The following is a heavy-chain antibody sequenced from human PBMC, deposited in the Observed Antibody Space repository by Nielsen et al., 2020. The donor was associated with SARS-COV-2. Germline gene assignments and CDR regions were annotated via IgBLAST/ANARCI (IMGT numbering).Heavy chain of an antibody. CDR3: ARARATIFGLVMSYGIDV. D-gene: IGHD3/OR15-3a*01. CDR2: INPYSGGT. Sequence: ASVKVFCKASGYTFTDYYIHWVRQAHGQGLEWMGRINPYSGGTNYAQKFQGTVTMTRDASISTVYMELTSDDTAVYYCARARATIFGLVMSYGIDVWGQGTTVAVSS. V-gene: IGHV1-2*06. J-gene: IGHJ6*02. CDR1: GYTFTDYY.